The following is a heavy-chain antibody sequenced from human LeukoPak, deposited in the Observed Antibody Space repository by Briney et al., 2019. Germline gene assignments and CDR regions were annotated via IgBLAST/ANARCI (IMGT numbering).Heavy chain of an antibody. V-gene: IGHV1-8*03. CDR2: MNPNSGNT. J-gene: IGHJ6*03. CDR3: ARGYSLYYYYYYMDV. D-gene: IGHD4-11*01. CDR1: GYTFTSYD. Sequence: ASVKDSCKASGYTFTSYDINWVRQATGQGLEWMGWMNPNSGNTGYAQKFQGRVTITRNTSISTAYMELSSLRSEDTAVYYCARGYSLYYYYYYMDVWGKGTTVTVSS.